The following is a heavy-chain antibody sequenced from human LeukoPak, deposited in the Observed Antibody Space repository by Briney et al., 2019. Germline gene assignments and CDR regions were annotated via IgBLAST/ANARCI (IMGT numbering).Heavy chain of an antibody. CDR2: IYSGGTT. V-gene: IGHV3-66*01. CDR3: ARVYSNFRFDP. Sequence: GGSLRLSCAASGLTVSSDYMIWVRQTPGKGLEWVSVIYSGGTTHYPDSVKGRFTISRDNSKNTVFLQMDSLRADDSAVYYCARVYSNFRFDPWGQGTLVTVSS. D-gene: IGHD4-11*01. J-gene: IGHJ5*02. CDR1: GLTVSSDY.